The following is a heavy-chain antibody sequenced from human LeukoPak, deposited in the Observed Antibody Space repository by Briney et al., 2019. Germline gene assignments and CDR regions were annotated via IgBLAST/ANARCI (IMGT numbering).Heavy chain of an antibody. CDR1: GFTFSSYS. CDR2: ISSSSSYI. Sequence: PGGSLRLSCAASGFTFSSYSMNWVRQAPGKGLEWVSSISSSSSYIYYADSVKGRLTISRDNARRSLFLQMNILRVEDTALYYCARLNWDDGEVSGFDQWGQGILVTVSS. CDR3: ARLNWDDGEVSGFDQ. D-gene: IGHD1-26*01. J-gene: IGHJ5*02. V-gene: IGHV3-21*01.